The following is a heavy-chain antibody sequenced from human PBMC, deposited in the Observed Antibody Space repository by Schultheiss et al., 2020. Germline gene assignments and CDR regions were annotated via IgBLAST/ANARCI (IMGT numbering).Heavy chain of an antibody. Sequence: SETLSLTCTVSVDSISSSDYYWVWIRQPPGEGLELIGGVYYSGSTYYNPSLKSRVTISVDTSKNQFSLKLSSVIAADTAVYYCARQLFYLPHYYYGMDVWDKGTTFTVSS. D-gene: IGHD2/OR15-2a*01. V-gene: IGHV4-39*01. CDR3: ARQLFYLPHYYYGMDV. CDR1: VDSISSSDYY. CDR2: VYYSGST. J-gene: IGHJ6*04.